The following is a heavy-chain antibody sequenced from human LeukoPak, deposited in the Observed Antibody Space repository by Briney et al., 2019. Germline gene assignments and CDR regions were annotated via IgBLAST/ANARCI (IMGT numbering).Heavy chain of an antibody. J-gene: IGHJ4*02. CDR1: GFTSSSYA. CDR2: LSGSGGSP. Sequence: GGPLRLSCAASGFTSSSYAMSWVRQAPGKGLEWVSSLSGSGGSPNYANSVKGRFTISRDNSKNTLYLQMNSLRAEDTAVYYCANALGGGNTWYYFDCWGQGTLVTVSS. CDR3: ANALGGGNTWYYFDC. D-gene: IGHD6-13*01. V-gene: IGHV3-23*01.